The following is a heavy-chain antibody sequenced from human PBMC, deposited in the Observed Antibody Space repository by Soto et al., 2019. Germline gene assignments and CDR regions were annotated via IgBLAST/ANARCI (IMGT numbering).Heavy chain of an antibody. Sequence: SVKVSCKASGFTFTSSAVQWVRQARGQRLEWLGWIVVGSGNTNYAQKFQERVTITRDMSTSTAYMELSSLRSEDTAVYYCAKVRYSSPMGYYYGMDVWVQGTTVTVSS. J-gene: IGHJ6*02. CDR3: AKVRYSSPMGYYYGMDV. CDR1: GFTFTSSA. CDR2: IVVGSGNT. V-gene: IGHV1-58*01. D-gene: IGHD6-19*01.